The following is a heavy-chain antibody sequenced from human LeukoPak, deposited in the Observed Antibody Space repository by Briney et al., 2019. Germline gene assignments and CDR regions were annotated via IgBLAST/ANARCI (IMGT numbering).Heavy chain of an antibody. CDR3: ARDVLMYSSSWYPDHDAFDI. CDR2: IRYDGSNK. V-gene: IGHV3-30*02. CDR1: GFTFSSYG. J-gene: IGHJ3*02. D-gene: IGHD6-13*01. Sequence: RGGSLRLSCAASGFTFSSYGMHRVRQAPGKGLEWVAFIRYDGSNKYYADSVKGRFTISRDNSKNTLYLQMNSLRAEDTAVYYCARDVLMYSSSWYPDHDAFDIWGQGTMVTVSS.